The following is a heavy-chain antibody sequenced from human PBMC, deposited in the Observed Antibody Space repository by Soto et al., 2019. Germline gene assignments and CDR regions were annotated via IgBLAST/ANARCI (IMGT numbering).Heavy chain of an antibody. CDR3: AKSPLGYCSGGSCYPPHYFDY. J-gene: IGHJ4*02. Sequence: EVQLLDSGGGLVQPGGSLRLSCAASGFTFSNYAMSWVRQAPGKGLEWVSGVGGSGDSTYSADSVKGRFTISRDNSKDTLYLQMNSLRAEDTAVYYCAKSPLGYCSGGSCYPPHYFDYWGQGTLVTVSS. CDR2: VGGSGDST. D-gene: IGHD2-15*01. V-gene: IGHV3-23*01. CDR1: GFTFSNYA.